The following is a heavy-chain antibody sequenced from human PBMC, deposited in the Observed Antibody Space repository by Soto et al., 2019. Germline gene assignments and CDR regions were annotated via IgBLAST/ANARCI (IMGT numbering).Heavy chain of an antibody. D-gene: IGHD3-22*01. Sequence: PGWSLRLSCAASGFTFSSYAMHWVRQAPGKGLEWVAVISYDGSNKYYADSVKGRFTISRDNSKNTLYLQMNSLRAEDTAVYYCARDPDYYDSSGYSPGNFDYWGKGTLVTVSS. CDR2: ISYDGSNK. V-gene: IGHV3-30-3*01. J-gene: IGHJ4*02. CDR1: GFTFSSYA. CDR3: ARDPDYYDSSGYSPGNFDY.